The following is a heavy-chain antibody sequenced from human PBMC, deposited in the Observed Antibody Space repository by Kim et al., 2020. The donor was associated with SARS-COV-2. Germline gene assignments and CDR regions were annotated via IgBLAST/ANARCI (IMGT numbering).Heavy chain of an antibody. CDR2: ISYDGSNK. CDR3: AKGGSYYVDYYYGMDV. CDR1: GFTFSSYG. Sequence: GGSLRLSCAASGFTFSSYGMHWVRQAPGKGLEWVAVISYDGSNKYYADSVKGRFTISRDNSKNTLYLQMNSLRAEDTAVYYCAKGGSYYVDYYYGMDVWGQGTTVTVSS. V-gene: IGHV3-30*18. J-gene: IGHJ6*02. D-gene: IGHD1-26*01.